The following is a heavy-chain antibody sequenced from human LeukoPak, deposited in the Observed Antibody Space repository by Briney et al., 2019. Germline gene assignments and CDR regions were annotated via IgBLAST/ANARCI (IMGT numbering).Heavy chain of an antibody. CDR2: IYYSGST. J-gene: IGHJ4*02. D-gene: IGHD3-22*01. Sequence: PSETLSLTCTVSGGSISSGGYYWSWLRQHPGKGLEWLGYIYYSGSTYYNPSLKSRVTISVDTSKYQFSLKLSSVTAADTAVYYCVRVAPDDSSGYYFDYWGQGTLVTVSS. CDR3: VRVAPDDSSGYYFDY. V-gene: IGHV4-31*03. CDR1: GGSISSGGYY.